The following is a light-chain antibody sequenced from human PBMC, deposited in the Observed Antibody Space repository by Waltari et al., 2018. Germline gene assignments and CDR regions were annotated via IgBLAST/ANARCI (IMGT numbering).Light chain of an antibody. J-gene: IGKJ1*01. Sequence: DIQLTQSPSSLSASVGDRVTRTCRANQDIGDSLAWYQHKAGRAPEVLVYGASKLKSGVPSRFSGSGSGTVYSLSITSLQPEDFVTYYCHHYSTTPPTIGQGTKVEI. V-gene: IGKV1-NL1*01. CDR2: GAS. CDR1: QDIGDS. CDR3: HHYSTTPPT.